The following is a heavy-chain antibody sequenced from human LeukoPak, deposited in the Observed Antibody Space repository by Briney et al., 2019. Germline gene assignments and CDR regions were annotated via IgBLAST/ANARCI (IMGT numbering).Heavy chain of an antibody. Sequence: SETLSLTCTVSGGSISSYYWSWIRQPPGKGLEWIGYIYYSGSTNYNPSLKSRVTISVDTSKNQFSLKLSSVTAADTAVYYCARDRYCSSTSCPPPYYMDVWGKGTTVTVSS. J-gene: IGHJ6*03. V-gene: IGHV4-59*01. CDR1: GGSISSYY. CDR3: ARDRYCSSTSCPPPYYMDV. D-gene: IGHD2-2*01. CDR2: IYYSGST.